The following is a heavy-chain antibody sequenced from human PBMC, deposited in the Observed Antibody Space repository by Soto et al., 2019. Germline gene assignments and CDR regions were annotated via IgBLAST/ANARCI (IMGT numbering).Heavy chain of an antibody. CDR1: GYTFTRYG. D-gene: IGHD2-8*01. J-gene: IGHJ6*02. Sequence: QGHLVQSGAEVKKPGTSVKVSCKASGYTFTRYGISWVRQAPGQGLEWLGWISGYNGDTNYAQNLQGRVTMTIATSTSTAYMELRRLTSDDTAVYYCAKNGQPPYYYYGLDVWGQGTTVTVSS. CDR3: AKNGQPPYYYYGLDV. CDR2: ISGYNGDT. V-gene: IGHV1-18*01.